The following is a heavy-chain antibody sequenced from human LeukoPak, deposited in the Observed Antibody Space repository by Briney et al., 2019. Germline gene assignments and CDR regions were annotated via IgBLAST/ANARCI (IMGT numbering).Heavy chain of an antibody. CDR2: INPSGGST. D-gene: IGHD3-10*01. CDR3: ARDGPSRGAMVRGVMWYFDY. V-gene: IGHV1-46*01. J-gene: IGHJ4*02. CDR1: GYTFTSYY. Sequence: VASVKVSCKASGYTFTSYYMHWVRQAPGQGLEWMGIINPSGGSTSYAQKFQGRVTMTRDTSTSTVYMELGSLRSEDTAVYYCARDGPSRGAMVRGVMWYFDYWGQGTLVTVSS.